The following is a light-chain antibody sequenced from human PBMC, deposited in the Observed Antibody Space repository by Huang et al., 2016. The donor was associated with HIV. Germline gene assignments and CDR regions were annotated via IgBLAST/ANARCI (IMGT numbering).Light chain of an antibody. Sequence: ETVLTQSPATLSLSPWERASLSCTASQSVSSYLAWYQQNPGQAPRLLIYDASNRATGIPVRFSGSGSGTDFTLTISSLEPEDFAVYYCQQRSNWPFTFGQGTKVDVK. V-gene: IGKV3-11*01. CDR1: QSVSSY. J-gene: IGKJ3*01. CDR3: QQRSNWPFT. CDR2: DAS.